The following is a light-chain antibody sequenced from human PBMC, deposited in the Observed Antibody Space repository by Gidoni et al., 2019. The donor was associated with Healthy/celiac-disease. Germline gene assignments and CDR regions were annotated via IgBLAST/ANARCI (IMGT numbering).Light chain of an antibody. V-gene: IGKV3-20*01. Sequence: EIVLTQSPGTLSLSPGERATLSCRASQSVSSSYLAWYQQKPGQAPRLLIYGASSRATGIPDRFSGRGSGTDFTLTISRLEPEDFAVYYCQQYGSSRTAFGQXTKVEIK. CDR3: QQYGSSRTA. J-gene: IGKJ1*01. CDR1: QSVSSSY. CDR2: GAS.